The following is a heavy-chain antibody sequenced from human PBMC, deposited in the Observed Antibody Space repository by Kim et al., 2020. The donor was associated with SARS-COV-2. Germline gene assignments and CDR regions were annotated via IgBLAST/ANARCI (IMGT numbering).Heavy chain of an antibody. CDR1: GFTVSSHY. V-gene: IGHV3-66*04. D-gene: IGHD3-10*01. CDR3: ARPYYGSGSYYVFDY. CDR2: IYSGGIT. Sequence: GGSLRLSCAASGFTVSSHYMSWVRQAPGKGLEWVSVIYSGGITYYADSVKGRFTISRDNSKNTLYLQMNSLRAEDTAVYYCARPYYGSGSYYVFDYWGQGTLVTVSS. J-gene: IGHJ4*02.